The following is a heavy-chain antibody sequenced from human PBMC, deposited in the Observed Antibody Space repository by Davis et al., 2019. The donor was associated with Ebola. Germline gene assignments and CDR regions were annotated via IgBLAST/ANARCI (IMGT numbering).Heavy chain of an antibody. Sequence: AASVTVSCKASGYTLTSYAMHWVRQAPGQRLEWMGWINAGNGNTKYSQKFQGRVTMTRDTSTSTVYMELSSLRSEDTAVYYCARDVAAPGWFDPWGQGTLVTVSS. CDR1: GYTLTSYA. V-gene: IGHV1-3*01. CDR3: ARDVAAPGWFDP. J-gene: IGHJ5*02. CDR2: INAGNGNT. D-gene: IGHD6-13*01.